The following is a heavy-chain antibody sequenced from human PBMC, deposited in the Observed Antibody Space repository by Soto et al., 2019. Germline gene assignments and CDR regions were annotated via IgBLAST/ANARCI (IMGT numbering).Heavy chain of an antibody. D-gene: IGHD4-17*01. CDR1: GFICTAYP. J-gene: IGHJ4*02. CDR3: ARGDDYVPFDY. V-gene: IGHV3-64*01. Sequence: EVPLVESGGGLVQPGGSLRLSCAASGFICTAYPMHWVRQAPGKGLEYVSAIRTNGGSTYYANSVKGRFTISRDNSKNTLYLQMGSLRSDDMAIYYCARGDDYVPFDYWGQGTVVTVSS. CDR2: IRTNGGST.